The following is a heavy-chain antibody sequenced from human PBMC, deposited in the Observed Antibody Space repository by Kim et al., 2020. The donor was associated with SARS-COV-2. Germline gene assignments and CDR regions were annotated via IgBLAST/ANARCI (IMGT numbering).Heavy chain of an antibody. V-gene: IGHV7-4-1*02. D-gene: IGHD2-2*01. CDR2: INTNTGNP. CDR3: ATDVGVPAADYGLDV. CDR1: GYTFTKYG. J-gene: IGHJ6*02. Sequence: ASVKVSCKASGYTFTKYGINWVRQAPGQGLEWMGWINTNTGNPTYAQTFTGRFAFSLDTSVSTAYLQISSLKAEDSAVYYCATDVGVPAADYGLDVWGQG.